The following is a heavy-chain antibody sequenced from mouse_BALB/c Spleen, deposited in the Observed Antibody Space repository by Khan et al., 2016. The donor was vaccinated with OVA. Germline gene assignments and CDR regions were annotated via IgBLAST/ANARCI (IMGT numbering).Heavy chain of an antibody. D-gene: IGHD1-2*01. CDR3: AGRNYFGYTFAY. J-gene: IGHJ3*01. CDR2: IFPGSGDI. Sequence: QVQLQQSGAELARPGASLKLSCKASGYTFTVYDINWVKQRTGQGLEWIGEIFPGSGDIYHTERFKGTPTPTADKSSSTAYMQLSSLTSEASAVYSGAGRNYFGYTFAYWGQGTLVTVAA. CDR1: GYTFTVYD. V-gene: IGHV1-77*01.